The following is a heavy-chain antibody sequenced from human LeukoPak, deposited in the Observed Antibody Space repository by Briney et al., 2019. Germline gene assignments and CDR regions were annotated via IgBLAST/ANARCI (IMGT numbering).Heavy chain of an antibody. CDR3: ARDWGRWLSHRRFDY. J-gene: IGHJ4*02. V-gene: IGHV3-15*07. CDR1: GFTFSSAC. CDR2: IRTKSDGETV. D-gene: IGHD5-24*01. Sequence: GGSLRLSCAASGFTFSSACLSWVRQAPGKGLEWVGRIRTKSDGETVDYAAPVKGRFTISRDDSKNTLFLQMNSLKTEDTAVYYCARDWGRWLSHRRFDYWGQGTLVTVSS.